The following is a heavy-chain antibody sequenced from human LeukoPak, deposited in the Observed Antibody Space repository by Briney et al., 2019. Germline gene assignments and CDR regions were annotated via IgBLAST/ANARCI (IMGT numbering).Heavy chain of an antibody. J-gene: IGHJ4*02. CDR1: GLTFSGYD. CDR2: ISYDGSNK. CDR3: AKDFWSATYYFDY. Sequence: GGSLRLSCAASGLTFSGYDIHWVRQAPGKGLEWVAVISYDGSNKYYADSVKGRFTISRDNSKNTLYLQMTSLGAEDTAVYYCAKDFWSATYYFDYWGQGTLVTVSS. D-gene: IGHD3-3*01. V-gene: IGHV3-30*18.